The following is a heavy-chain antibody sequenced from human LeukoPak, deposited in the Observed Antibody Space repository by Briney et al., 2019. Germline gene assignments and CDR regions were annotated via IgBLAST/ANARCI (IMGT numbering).Heavy chain of an antibody. D-gene: IGHD2-15*01. Sequence: PGGSLSLSCAASGFTFSSYWMSWVRQAPGKGLEWVANIKQDGSEKYYVDSVKGRSTISRDNAKNSLYLQMNSLRAEDTAVYYCARDLGHDIVVVVAASAPLDYWGQGTLVTVSS. J-gene: IGHJ4*02. CDR1: GFTFSSYW. CDR3: ARDLGHDIVVVVAASAPLDY. CDR2: IKQDGSEK. V-gene: IGHV3-7*01.